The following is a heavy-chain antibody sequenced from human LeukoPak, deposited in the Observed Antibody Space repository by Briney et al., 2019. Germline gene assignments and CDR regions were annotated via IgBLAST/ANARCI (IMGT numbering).Heavy chain of an antibody. J-gene: IGHJ1*01. CDR1: GGSFSGYY. CDR3: ARGLSGWLD. V-gene: IGHV4-34*01. CDR2: INHSGST. Sequence: PSETLTLTCAVYGGSFSGYYWSWIRQPPGKGLEWIGEINHSGSTNYNPFLKSRVTISVDTSKNQFSLKLSSVTAADTAVYYCARGLSGWLDRGQRTLVTASS. D-gene: IGHD6-19*01.